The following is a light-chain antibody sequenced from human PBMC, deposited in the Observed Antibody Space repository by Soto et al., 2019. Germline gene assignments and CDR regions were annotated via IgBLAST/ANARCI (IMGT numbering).Light chain of an antibody. CDR3: QSYDSSLSDYV. Sequence: QYMLPHPPSVTWAPGHTVSISCTGSSSNFGAGYAVHWYQQLPRTAPKLLIFGNSNRPSGVPDRFSGSKSGTSASLAITGLQAEDEADYHCQSYDSSLSDYVFGTGTKVTVL. J-gene: IGLJ1*01. CDR1: SSNFGAGYA. CDR2: GNS. V-gene: IGLV1-40*01.